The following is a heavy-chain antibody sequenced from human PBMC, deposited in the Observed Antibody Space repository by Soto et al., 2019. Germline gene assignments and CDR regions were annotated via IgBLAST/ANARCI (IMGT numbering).Heavy chain of an antibody. V-gene: IGHV5-51*01. CDR1: GYSFTSYW. J-gene: IGHJ3*02. Sequence: PGESLKISCKGSGYSFTSYWIGWVRQMPGKGLEWMGIIYPGDSDTRYSPSFQGQVTISADKSISTAYLQWSSLKASDTAMYYCARHPPSVYSSGWGGRVNAFDIWGQGTMVTVSS. CDR3: ARHPPSVYSSGWGGRVNAFDI. CDR2: IYPGDSDT. D-gene: IGHD6-19*01.